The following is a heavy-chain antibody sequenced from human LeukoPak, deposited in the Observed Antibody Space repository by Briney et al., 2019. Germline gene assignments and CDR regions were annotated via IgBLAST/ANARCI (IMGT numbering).Heavy chain of an antibody. CDR1: GFTFSSYA. Sequence: GGSLRLSCAASGFTFSSYAMSRVRQAPGKGLEWVSAISGSGGSTYYADSVKGRFTISRDNSKNTLYLQMNSLRAEDTAVYYCAKDPKPIVVVPAAMSYWGQGTLVTVSS. J-gene: IGHJ4*02. CDR2: ISGSGGST. V-gene: IGHV3-23*01. CDR3: AKDPKPIVVVPAAMSY. D-gene: IGHD2-2*01.